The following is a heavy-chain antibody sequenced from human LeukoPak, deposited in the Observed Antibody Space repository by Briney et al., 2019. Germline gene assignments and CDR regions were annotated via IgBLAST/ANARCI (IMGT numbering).Heavy chain of an antibody. Sequence: SETLSLTCTVSGGSISSYYWSWIRQPPGKGLEWIGHIYYSGSTNYNPSLKSRVTISVDTSKNQFSLELSSVTAADTAVYYCAGSLGCIAVASHWFDPWGQGTLVTVSS. CDR3: AGSLGCIAVASHWFDP. J-gene: IGHJ5*02. D-gene: IGHD6-19*01. V-gene: IGHV4-59*01. CDR2: IYYSGST. CDR1: GGSISSYY.